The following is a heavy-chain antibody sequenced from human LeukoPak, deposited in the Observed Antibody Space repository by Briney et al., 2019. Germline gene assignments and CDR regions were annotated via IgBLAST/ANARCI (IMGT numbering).Heavy chain of an antibody. CDR3: ARHASITIFGVVIKALHYYYMDV. Sequence: SQTLSLTCTVSGGSITSGSYYWTWIRQPAGKGLEWIGRIDGSGSTNYNPSLKSRVTITVDMSKTQFSLKLVSVTAADTAVYYCARHASITIFGVVIKALHYYYMDVWGKGTTVTVSS. V-gene: IGHV4-61*02. J-gene: IGHJ6*03. CDR1: GGSITSGSYY. D-gene: IGHD3-3*01. CDR2: IDGSGST.